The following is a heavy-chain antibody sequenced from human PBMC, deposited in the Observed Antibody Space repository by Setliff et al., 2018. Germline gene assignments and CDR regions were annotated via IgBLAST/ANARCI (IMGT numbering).Heavy chain of an antibody. CDR3: VRGEVILVQGLGAQDALEI. D-gene: IGHD3-10*01. Sequence: GGSLRLSCAASGFTFNTYSMNWVRQAPGKGLEWVSYISGNSTYIYYADSVKGRSTISRDNAKNSLYLQMNSLRAEDTAVYYCVRGEVILVQGLGAQDALEIWGHGTVVTVS. J-gene: IGHJ3*02. CDR2: ISGNSTYI. CDR1: GFTFNTYS. V-gene: IGHV3-21*01.